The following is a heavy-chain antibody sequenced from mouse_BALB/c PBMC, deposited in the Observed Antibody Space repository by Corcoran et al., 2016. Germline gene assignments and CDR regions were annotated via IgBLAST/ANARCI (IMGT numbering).Heavy chain of an antibody. D-gene: IGHD2-3*01. CDR3: AREGDGYYWYFDV. CDR1: GFDFSRYW. J-gene: IGHJ1*01. Sequence: EVKLLESGGGLVQPGGSLKLSCAASGFDFSRYWMSWVRQAPGKGLEWIGEINPDSSTINYTPSLKDKFIISRDNAKNTLDLQMSKVRSEDTALYYCAREGDGYYWYFDVWGAGTTVTVSS. CDR2: INPDSSTI. V-gene: IGHV4-1*02.